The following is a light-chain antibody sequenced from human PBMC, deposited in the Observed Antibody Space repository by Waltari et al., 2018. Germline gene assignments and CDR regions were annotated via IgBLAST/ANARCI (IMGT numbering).Light chain of an antibody. V-gene: IGKV1D-12*01. CDR2: AAS. Sequence: DIQMTQSPSYVSASVGDRVTITCRASQDISNWLAWYQQRPVEAPKLLIYAASILQSVVPSRFSGSGSGSDFTLTITSLQPDDFGSYHCQQVNSYPFTFGQGTKLEI. CDR3: QQVNSYPFT. CDR1: QDISNW. J-gene: IGKJ2*01.